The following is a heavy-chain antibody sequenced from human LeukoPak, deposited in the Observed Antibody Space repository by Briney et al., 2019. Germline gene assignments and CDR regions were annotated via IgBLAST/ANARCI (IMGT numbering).Heavy chain of an antibody. Sequence: GGSLRLSCAAPSPIFSSHTMNWVRQAPGKGLEWVSSISRGSSDIKHADSVRGRFIISRDNAKNSLFLQLNSLRDEDMGFYYCAREYDSKGRFDWWGQGTLVTVSS. D-gene: IGHD3-22*01. CDR3: AREYDSKGRFDW. J-gene: IGHJ4*02. CDR2: ISRGSSDI. V-gene: IGHV3-21*01. CDR1: SPIFSSHT.